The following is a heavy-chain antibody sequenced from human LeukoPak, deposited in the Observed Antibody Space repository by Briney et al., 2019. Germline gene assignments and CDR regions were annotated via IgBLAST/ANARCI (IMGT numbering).Heavy chain of an antibody. CDR2: ISSTSSYI. CDR1: GGSITTTN. CDR3: ARGQSRYFDWYLGFFDY. D-gene: IGHD3-9*01. J-gene: IGHJ4*02. V-gene: IGHV3-21*01. Sequence: PSETLSLTCGVSGGSITTTNYWSWVRQAPGKGLEWVSSISSTSSYIYYADSVKGRFTISRDNAKNSLYLQMNSLRADDTAVYYCARGQSRYFDWYLGFFDYWGQGTLVTVSS.